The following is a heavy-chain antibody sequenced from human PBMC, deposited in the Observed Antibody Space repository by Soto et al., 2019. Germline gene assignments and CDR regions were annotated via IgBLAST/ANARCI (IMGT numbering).Heavy chain of an antibody. Sequence: QVQLVQSGAEVKKPGSSVKVSCKASGGTFSSYAISWVRQAPGQGLEWMGGIIPIFGTANYAQKFQGRVTITADKSTSTAYMELSSLRSEDTAVYYCARDPPTDDFWSGYYTGGHYYGMDVWGQGTTVTVSS. CDR2: IIPIFGTA. CDR1: GGTFSSYA. J-gene: IGHJ6*02. V-gene: IGHV1-69*06. CDR3: ARDPPTDDFWSGYYTGGHYYGMDV. D-gene: IGHD3-3*01.